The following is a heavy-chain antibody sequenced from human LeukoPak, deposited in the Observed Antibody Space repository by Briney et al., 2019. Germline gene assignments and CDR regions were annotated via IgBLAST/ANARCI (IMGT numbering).Heavy chain of an antibody. J-gene: IGHJ4*02. Sequence: SETLSLTCAVYGGSFSGYYWSWIRQPPGKGLEWIGEINHSGSTNYNPSLKSRVTISVDTSKNQFSLKLSSVTAADTAVYYCARDHTVPGLIFDSWGQGALVTVSS. CDR2: INHSGST. V-gene: IGHV4-34*01. CDR3: ARDHTVPGLIFDS. CDR1: GGSFSGYY. D-gene: IGHD6-19*01.